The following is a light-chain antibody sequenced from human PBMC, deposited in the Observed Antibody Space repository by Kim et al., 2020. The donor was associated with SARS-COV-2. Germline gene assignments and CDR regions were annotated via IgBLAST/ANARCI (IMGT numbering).Light chain of an antibody. J-gene: IGKJ4*01. CDR3: QQTYDPPLT. CDR2: TAS. CDR1: QKIAGF. Sequence: DIQMTQSPSSLSASVGDRVTMTCRSSQKIAGFVSWYQVKPGKAPRLLIFTASTLQAGVPSRFTGSGSGADFTLTISSLQAEDCAIYYCQQTYDPPLTFGGGTKLEI. V-gene: IGKV1-39*01.